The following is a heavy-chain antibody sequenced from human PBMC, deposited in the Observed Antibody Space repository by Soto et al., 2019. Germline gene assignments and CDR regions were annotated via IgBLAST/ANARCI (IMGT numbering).Heavy chain of an antibody. V-gene: IGHV4-30-4*01. J-gene: IGHJ3*02. CDR1: GGSITSGDYY. D-gene: IGHD3-16*01. CDR2: KYHSGSP. CDR3: ARTGGEVAFNI. Sequence: QVQLRESGPGLVRPSQTLSLTCTVTGGSITSGDYYWSWIRQSPGKGLEWIGYKYHSGSPYYNPSLRSRVTISVDTSREQFSLSLTSVTAADTAVYYCARTGGEVAFNIWGQETMVTVSS.